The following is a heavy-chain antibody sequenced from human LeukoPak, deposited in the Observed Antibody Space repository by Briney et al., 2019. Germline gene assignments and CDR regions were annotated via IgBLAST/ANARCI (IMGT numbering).Heavy chain of an antibody. CDR2: ISAYNGNT. J-gene: IGHJ6*02. V-gene: IGHV1-18*01. D-gene: IGHD2-2*01. CDR1: GYTFTSYG. Sequence: ASVKVSCKASGYTFTSYGISWVRQAPGQGLEWMGWISAYNGNTNYAQKLQGRVTMTTDTSTSTAYMELRSLRSDDTAVYYCARDGDIVVVSALPAASDYYYGMDVWGQGTTVTVSS. CDR3: ARDGDIVVVSALPAASDYYYGMDV.